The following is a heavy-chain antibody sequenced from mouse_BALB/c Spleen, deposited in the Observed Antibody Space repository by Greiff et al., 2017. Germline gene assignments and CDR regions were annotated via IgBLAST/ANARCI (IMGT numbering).Heavy chain of an antibody. CDR3: VRLSYGSYAMDY. Sequence: EADGGLVQPKGSLKLSCAASGFTFNTYAMNWVRQAPGKGLEWVARIRSKSNNYATYYADSVKDRFTISRDDSQSMLYLQMNNLKTEDTAMYYCVRLSYGSYAMDYWGQGTSVTVSS. CDR1: GFTFNTYA. CDR2: IRSKSNNYAT. J-gene: IGHJ4*01. V-gene: IGHV10-1*02. D-gene: IGHD1-1*01.